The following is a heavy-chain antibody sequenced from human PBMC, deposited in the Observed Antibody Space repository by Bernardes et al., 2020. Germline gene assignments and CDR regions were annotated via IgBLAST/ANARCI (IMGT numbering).Heavy chain of an antibody. J-gene: IGHJ5*02. CDR1: GYSFTSYW. CDR3: ARLRDCTGGVCPRGPLSNWFDP. D-gene: IGHD2-8*02. V-gene: IGHV5-51*01. CDR2: IYPGDSDT. Sequence: GESLQISCKGSGYSFTSYWIGWVRQMPGKGLEWMGIIYPGDSDTRYSPSFQGQVTISADKSISTAYLQWSSLKASDTAMYYCARLRDCTGGVCPRGPLSNWFDPWGQGTLVTVSS.